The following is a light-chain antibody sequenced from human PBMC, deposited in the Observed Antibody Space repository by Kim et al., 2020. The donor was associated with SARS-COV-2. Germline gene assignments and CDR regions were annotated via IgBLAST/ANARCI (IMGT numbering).Light chain of an antibody. V-gene: IGLV3-25*03. J-gene: IGLJ1*01. Sequence: SPGQNARITCSGDALPEKQTYGYQQKSGQGPLLLIYKDSERPSGIPGRFSGSSSGTTVTLTISGVQAEDDADYYCQSADGSGSYVFGTGTKVTVL. CDR3: QSADGSGSYV. CDR1: ALPEKQ. CDR2: KDS.